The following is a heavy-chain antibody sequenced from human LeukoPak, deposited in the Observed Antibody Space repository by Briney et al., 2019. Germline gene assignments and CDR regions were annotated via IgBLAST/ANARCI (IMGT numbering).Heavy chain of an antibody. CDR1: RFIFSSYW. V-gene: IGHV3-7*03. Sequence: GGSLRLSCATSRFIFSSYWMTWARQAPGKGLEWVASINHNGNVNYYVDSVKGRFTISRDNAKNSLYLQMSNLRAEDTAVYFCARGGGLDVWGQGATVTVSS. D-gene: IGHD3-16*01. J-gene: IGHJ6*02. CDR3: ARGGGLDV. CDR2: INHNGNVN.